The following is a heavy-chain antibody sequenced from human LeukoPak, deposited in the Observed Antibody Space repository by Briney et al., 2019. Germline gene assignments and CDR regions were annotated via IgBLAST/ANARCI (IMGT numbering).Heavy chain of an antibody. J-gene: IGHJ3*02. CDR2: INPNSGGT. CDR1: GYTFTGYY. CDR3: ARLMYYDFWSGYNYAFDI. V-gene: IGHV1-2*02. Sequence: ASVKVSCKASGYTFTGYYMRWVRQAPGQGLEWMGWINPNSGGTNYTQKFQGRVTMTRDTSISTAYMELSRLRSDDTAVYYCARLMYYDFWSGYNYAFDIWGQGTMVTVSS. D-gene: IGHD3-3*01.